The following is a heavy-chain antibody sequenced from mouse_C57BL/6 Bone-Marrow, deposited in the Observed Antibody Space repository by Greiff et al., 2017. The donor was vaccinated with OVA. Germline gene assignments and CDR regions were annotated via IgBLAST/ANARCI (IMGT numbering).Heavy chain of an antibody. CDR3: ATYYYGSSYKDFDY. Sequence: EVQLQQSGPGLVKPSQSLSLTCSVTGYSITSGYYWNWIRQFPGNKLEWMGYISYDGSNNYNPSLKNRISITRDTSKNQFFLKLNSVTTEDTATYYCATYYYGSSYKDFDYWGQGTTLTVSS. J-gene: IGHJ2*01. CDR2: ISYDGSN. V-gene: IGHV3-6*01. CDR1: GYSITSGYY. D-gene: IGHD1-1*01.